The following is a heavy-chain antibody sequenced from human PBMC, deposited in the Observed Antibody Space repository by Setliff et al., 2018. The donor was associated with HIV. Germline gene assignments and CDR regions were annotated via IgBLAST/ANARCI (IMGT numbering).Heavy chain of an antibody. Sequence: GGSLRLSCAASGFTVSSNYMSWVRQAPGKGLEWVSVIYSGGSTYYADSVKGRFTISRDNSKLYLQMNSLRVEDTAAYYCTRDGPNWNSDYWGQGTAVTVSS. V-gene: IGHV3-53*01. CDR3: TRDGPNWNSDY. CDR2: IYSGGST. CDR1: GFTVSSNY. J-gene: IGHJ4*02. D-gene: IGHD1-1*01.